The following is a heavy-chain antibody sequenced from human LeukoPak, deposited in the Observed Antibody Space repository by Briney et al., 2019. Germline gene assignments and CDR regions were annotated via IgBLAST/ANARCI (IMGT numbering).Heavy chain of an antibody. V-gene: IGHV4-59*01. D-gene: IGHD5-12*01. CDR2: IYYSGST. Sequence: SETLSLTCTVSGGSISSYYWSWIRQPAGKGLEWIGYIYYSGSTNYNPSLKSRVTISVDTSKNQFSLKLSSVTAADTAVYYCARVRSGYDYRRLGHGGYYYYYMDVWGKGTTVTVSS. CDR1: GGSISSYY. CDR3: ARVRSGYDYRRLGHGGYYYYYMDV. J-gene: IGHJ6*03.